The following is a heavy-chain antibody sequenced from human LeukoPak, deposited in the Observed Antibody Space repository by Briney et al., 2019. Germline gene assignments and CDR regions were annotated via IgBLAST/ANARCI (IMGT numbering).Heavy chain of an antibody. V-gene: IGHV3-21*01. Sequence: GGSLRLSCAASGFTFSSYSMNWVRQAPGKGLEWVSSISSSSSYISYADSVKGRFTISRDNAKNSLYLHMNSLRAEDTAVYYCARDRAGFYDSTSYYYDAFDIWGQGTVVTVSS. D-gene: IGHD3-22*01. J-gene: IGHJ3*02. CDR3: ARDRAGFYDSTSYYYDAFDI. CDR1: GFTFSSYS. CDR2: ISSSSSYI.